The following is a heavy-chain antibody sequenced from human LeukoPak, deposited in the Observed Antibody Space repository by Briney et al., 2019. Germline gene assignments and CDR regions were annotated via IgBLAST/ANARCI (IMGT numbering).Heavy chain of an antibody. D-gene: IGHD1-26*01. J-gene: IGHJ4*02. CDR3: ARGIAEADY. CDR1: GGSFSGYY. CDR2: INHSGST. V-gene: IGHV4-34*01. Sequence: SETLSLTCAVYGGSFSGYYWSWGRQPPGKGVEWSGEINHSGSTNYNPSPKSRVTISLDTSKNQFSLKLSSVTAAATAVYYCARGIAEADYWGQGTLVTVSS.